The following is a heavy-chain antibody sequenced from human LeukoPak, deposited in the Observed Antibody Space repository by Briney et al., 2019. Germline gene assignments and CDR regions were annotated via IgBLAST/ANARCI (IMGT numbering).Heavy chain of an antibody. CDR1: GFTFGSYS. CDR2: ISSSSTTI. CDR3: ARDVGATLGYFDY. Sequence: QPGGSLRLSCAASGFTFGSYSMNWVRQAPGKGLESVSYISSSSTTIYYADSVKGRFTISRDYAKNSLYLQMNSLRDEDTAVYYCARDVGATLGYFDYWGQGTLVTVSS. V-gene: IGHV3-48*02. D-gene: IGHD1-26*01. J-gene: IGHJ4*02.